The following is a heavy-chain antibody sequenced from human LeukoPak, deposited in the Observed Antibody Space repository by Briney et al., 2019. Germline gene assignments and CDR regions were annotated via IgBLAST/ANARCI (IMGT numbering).Heavy chain of an antibody. V-gene: IGHV4-31*03. D-gene: IGHD2-2*01. CDR3: AKSSTSISGWFDP. J-gene: IGHJ5*02. CDR1: GGSISSGGYY. Sequence: SETLSLTCTVSGGSISSGGYYWIWIRQHPGKGLEWIGYIYYSGSTYYNPSLKSRVTISVDTSKNQFSLKLSSVTAADTAVYYCAKSSTSISGWFDPWGQGTLVTVSS. CDR2: IYYSGST.